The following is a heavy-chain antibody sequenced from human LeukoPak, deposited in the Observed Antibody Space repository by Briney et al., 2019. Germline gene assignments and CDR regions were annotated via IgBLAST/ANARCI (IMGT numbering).Heavy chain of an antibody. D-gene: IGHD4-17*01. CDR3: ARPDYGDYVAFDY. CDR1: GFTFSSYA. Sequence: PGGSLRLSCAASGFTFSSYAMHWVRQAPGKGLEWVAVISYDGSNKYYADSVKGRFTISRDKSKNTLYLQMNSLRAEDTAVYYCARPDYGDYVAFDYWGQGTLVTVSS. J-gene: IGHJ4*02. CDR2: ISYDGSNK. V-gene: IGHV3-30*04.